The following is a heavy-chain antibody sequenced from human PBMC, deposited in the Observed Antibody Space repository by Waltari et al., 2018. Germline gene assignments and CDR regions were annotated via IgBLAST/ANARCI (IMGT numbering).Heavy chain of an antibody. CDR1: VGSFSGYY. J-gene: IGHJ4*02. D-gene: IGHD6-19*01. CDR3: ARQFSSGWYSEY. CDR2: IKHSGST. Sequence: QVQLQQWGAGLLKPSETLSLPCAVYVGSFSGYYWSWIRQSPGKGLEWIGEIKHSGSTNYNPSLKSRVTISVDTSKNQFSLKVSSVTAADTAVYYCARQFSSGWYSEYWGQGTLVTVSS. V-gene: IGHV4-34*01.